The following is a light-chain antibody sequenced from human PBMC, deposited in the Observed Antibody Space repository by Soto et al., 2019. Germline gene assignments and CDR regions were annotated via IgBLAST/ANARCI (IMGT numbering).Light chain of an antibody. Sequence: QSALTQPASVSGSPGQSITISCTGTSSEVGGYNYVSWYQQHPGKAPKLMIYDVSNRPSGVSNRFSGSKSGNTASLTISGRQAEDEADYYFSSYTSSSTVVFGGGTKLTVL. CDR2: DVS. V-gene: IGLV2-14*01. J-gene: IGLJ2*01. CDR3: SSYTSSSTVV. CDR1: SSEVGGYNY.